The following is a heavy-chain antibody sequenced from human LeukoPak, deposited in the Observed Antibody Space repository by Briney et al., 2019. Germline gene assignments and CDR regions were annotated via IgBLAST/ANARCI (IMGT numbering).Heavy chain of an antibody. D-gene: IGHD3-10*01. CDR2: MNPNSGNT. V-gene: IGHV1-8*01. Sequence: ASVKVSCKASGYTFTSYDINWVRQATGQGLEWMGWMNPNSGNTGYAQKFQGRVTMTRNTSISTAYMELSSLRSEDTAVYYCARGGRAVLLWFGGTFQDNWFDPWGQGTLVTVSS. CDR3: ARGGRAVLLWFGGTFQDNWFDP. CDR1: GYTFTSYD. J-gene: IGHJ5*02.